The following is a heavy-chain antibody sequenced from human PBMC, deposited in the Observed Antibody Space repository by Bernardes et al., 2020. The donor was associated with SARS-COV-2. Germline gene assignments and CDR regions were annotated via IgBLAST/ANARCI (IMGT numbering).Heavy chain of an antibody. CDR3: AKHSGLYYYYAMDV. J-gene: IGHJ6*02. V-gene: IGHV3-23*01. CDR1: GFTFGSYA. Sequence: GGSLRLSCAASGFTFGSYAMSWVRQAPGKGLEWVSGISSGAGSIDYVDSVKGRFTISRDNSKNTLYLQMNSLRAEDTAVYYCAKHSGLYYYYAMDVWGQGTTVTVSS. CDR2: ISSGAGSI. D-gene: IGHD3-10*01.